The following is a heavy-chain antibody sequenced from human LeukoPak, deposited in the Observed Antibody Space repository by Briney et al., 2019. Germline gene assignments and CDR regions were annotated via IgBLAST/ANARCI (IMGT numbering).Heavy chain of an antibody. CDR1: DFIFTKNW. Sequence: GGSLRLSCLAPDFIFTKNWITWVRQAPGKGLEWVANIREDGNKENYIDSVRGRFSISRDNAKNSLYLQMNSLRAEDSAVYYCARDEVGGPLKYWGQGVLVTVSS. D-gene: IGHD1-26*01. J-gene: IGHJ4*02. CDR3: ARDEVGGPLKY. V-gene: IGHV3-7*01. CDR2: IREDGNKE.